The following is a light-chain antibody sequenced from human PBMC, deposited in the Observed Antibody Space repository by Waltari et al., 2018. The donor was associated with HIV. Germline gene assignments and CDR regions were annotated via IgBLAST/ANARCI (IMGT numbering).Light chain of an antibody. V-gene: IGLV3-25*03. J-gene: IGLJ2*01. CDR3: QSTDPSGTYRVV. CDR1: ALTKQY. CDR2: KDS. Sequence: SYELTQPPSVSVSPGQTARITCSGDALTKQYAYWYQQKPGQAPELVIYKDSERPSGIPERFSGSSSGTTVTLTISGVQAEDEADYYCQSTDPSGTYRVVFGGGTKLTVL.